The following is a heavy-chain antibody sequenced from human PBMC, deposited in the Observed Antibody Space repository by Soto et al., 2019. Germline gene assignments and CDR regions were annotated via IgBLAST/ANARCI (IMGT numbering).Heavy chain of an antibody. V-gene: IGHV3-30-3*01. J-gene: IGHJ4*02. CDR3: ARDRCDSTSCYGRLDF. CDR1: GFTFSSYA. Sequence: GGSLRLSCAASGFTFSSYAMHWVHQAPGKGLEWVAVISYDGSNKYYADSVKGRFTVSRDSSKNTLFLQINSLRNEDTSVYYCARDRCDSTSCYGRLDFWGQGALVTVSS. D-gene: IGHD2-2*01. CDR2: ISYDGSNK.